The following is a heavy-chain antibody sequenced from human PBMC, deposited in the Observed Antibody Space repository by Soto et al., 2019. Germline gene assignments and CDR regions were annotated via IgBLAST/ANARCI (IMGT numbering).Heavy chain of an antibody. J-gene: IGHJ4*02. CDR1: GFTFSNYA. CDR2: IRETGNT. CDR3: AKQQMGVIRALDY. Sequence: EVQILQSGGGLEQPGGSLRLSCAASGFTFSNYAMSWIRQAPGKGLEWVSTIRETGNTYYADSVRGRFATSRDNSENTLYPQMSSLRAEDTAVYYCAKQQMGVIRALDYWGQGTLVTVSS. D-gene: IGHD1-26*01. V-gene: IGHV3-23*01.